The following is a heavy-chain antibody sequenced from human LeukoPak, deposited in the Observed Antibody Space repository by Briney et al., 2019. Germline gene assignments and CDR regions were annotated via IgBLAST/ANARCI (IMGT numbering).Heavy chain of an antibody. CDR1: GFTFNSYG. J-gene: IGHJ5*02. Sequence: AGGSLRLSCAASGFTFNSYGMHWVRQSPGKGLEWVALISYDGSNKYFADSVKGRFTISRDNSKNTLFLQMNSLRTDDTALYYCAKDSAPGGDGYLFDPWGQGTLVTVSS. V-gene: IGHV3-30*18. D-gene: IGHD5-24*01. CDR3: AKDSAPGGDGYLFDP. CDR2: ISYDGSNK.